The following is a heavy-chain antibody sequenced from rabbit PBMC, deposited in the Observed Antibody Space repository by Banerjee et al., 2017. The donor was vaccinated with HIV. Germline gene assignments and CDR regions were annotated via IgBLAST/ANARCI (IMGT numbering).Heavy chain of an antibody. V-gene: IGHV1S43*01. J-gene: IGHJ4*01. Sequence: QEQLEESGGDLVKPEGSLTLTCTASGFSFSNKYVMCWVRQAPGKGLEWIACINTSRGNTVYASGAKGRFTISRSTSLNTVDLKMTSLTGADTATYFCARDLAGGIGWNFNLWGQGTLVTVS. CDR2: INTSRGNT. CDR3: ARDLAGGIGWNFNL. CDR1: GFSFSNKYV. D-gene: IGHD4-2*01.